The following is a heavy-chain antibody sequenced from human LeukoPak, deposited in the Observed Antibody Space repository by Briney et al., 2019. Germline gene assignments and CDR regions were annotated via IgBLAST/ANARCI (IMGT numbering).Heavy chain of an antibody. D-gene: IGHD2-2*01. Sequence: ASVKVSCKASGYAFTTFGIMWVRQAPGQGLEWMGWISTSKTYTRYAQKVQGRATLTRDPSTSTAYLELTSLTSDDTAVYFCARASDTSWPFDFWGQGTKVTVSS. CDR3: ARASDTSWPFDF. CDR1: GYAFTTFG. V-gene: IGHV1-18*01. J-gene: IGHJ4*02. CDR2: ISTSKTYT.